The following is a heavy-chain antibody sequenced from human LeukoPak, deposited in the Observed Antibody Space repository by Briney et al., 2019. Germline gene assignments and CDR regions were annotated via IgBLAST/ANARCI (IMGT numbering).Heavy chain of an antibody. D-gene: IGHD1-26*01. V-gene: IGHV3-15*01. CDR3: ATEVGATAKG. CDR1: GFTVSNAW. CDR2: IKTKSEGGTT. Sequence: MAGGSLRLSCAASGFTVSNAWMIWVRQAPGKGLEWVGRIKTKSEGGTTDCAAPVKGRFTISRDDSKNTLYLQMNSLKSEDTGVYYCATEVGATAKGWGQGTLVTVSS. J-gene: IGHJ4*02.